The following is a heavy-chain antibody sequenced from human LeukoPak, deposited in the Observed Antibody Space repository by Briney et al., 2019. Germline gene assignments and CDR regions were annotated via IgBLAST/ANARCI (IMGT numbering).Heavy chain of an antibody. CDR1: GFTFSSYS. J-gene: IGHJ4*02. V-gene: IGHV3-21*01. CDR2: ISSSSSYI. Sequence: GGSLRLSCAASGFTFSSYSMNWVRQAPGKGLEWVSSISSSSSYIYYADSVKGRFTISRDNAKNSLYLQMNSLRAEDTAVYYCARSYYDSSGYHPAEYWGQGTLVTVSS. CDR3: ARSYYDSSGYHPAEY. D-gene: IGHD3-22*01.